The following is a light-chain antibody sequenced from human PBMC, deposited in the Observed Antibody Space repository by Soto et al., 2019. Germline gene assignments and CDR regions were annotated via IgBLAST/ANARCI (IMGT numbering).Light chain of an antibody. Sequence: QSALTQPASVSGSPGQSITISCTGTSSDVGSYNLVSWYQQHPGKAPKLMIYGGSKRPSGVSNRFSGSKSGNTASLTISGLQAEDEADYYCCSYAGSSTFLFGGGTKVTVL. CDR3: CSYAGSSTFL. V-gene: IGLV2-23*03. J-gene: IGLJ2*01. CDR2: GGS. CDR1: SSDVGSYNL.